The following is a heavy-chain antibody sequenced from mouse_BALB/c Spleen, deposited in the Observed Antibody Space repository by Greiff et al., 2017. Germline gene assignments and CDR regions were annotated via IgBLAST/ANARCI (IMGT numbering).Heavy chain of an antibody. D-gene: IGHD2-4*01. CDR1: GFTFSSYY. V-gene: IGHV5-6-2*01. J-gene: IGHJ2*01. Sequence: EVKLMESGGGLVKLGGSLKLSCAASGFTFSSYYMSWVRQTPEKRLELVAAINSNGGSTYYPDTVKGRFTISRDNAKNTLYLQMSSLKSEDTALYYCARQGLRRDYFDYWGQGTTLTVSS. CDR3: ARQGLRRDYFDY. CDR2: INSNGGST.